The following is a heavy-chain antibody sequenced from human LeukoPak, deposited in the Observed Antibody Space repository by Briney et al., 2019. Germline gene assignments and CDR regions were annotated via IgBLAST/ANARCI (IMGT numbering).Heavy chain of an antibody. CDR3: ARDNIAVAGTDFDY. CDR2: IYYSGST. Sequence: SETLSLTCTVSGSSISSGYYWGWIRQPPGKGLEWVGSIYYSGSTYYNPSLKSRVTILVDTSKNQFSLRLSSVTAADTAVYYCARDNIAVAGTDFDYWGQGTLVTVSS. CDR1: GSSISSGYY. D-gene: IGHD6-19*01. V-gene: IGHV4-38-2*02. J-gene: IGHJ4*02.